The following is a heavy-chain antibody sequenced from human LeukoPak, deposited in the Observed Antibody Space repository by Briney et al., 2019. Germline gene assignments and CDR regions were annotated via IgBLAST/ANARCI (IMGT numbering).Heavy chain of an antibody. CDR3: ARDAYSSGSDTFDI. D-gene: IGHD6-19*01. CDR2: IYHSGST. J-gene: IGHJ3*02. CDR1: GGSISSGIW. Sequence: PSETLSLTCAVSGGSISSGIWWGWVRQPPGKGLEWIGEIYHSGSTNYNPSLKSRVAISVDKSKNQFSLNLSSVTAADTAVYFCARDAYSSGSDTFDIWGRGTMVTVSS. V-gene: IGHV4-4*02.